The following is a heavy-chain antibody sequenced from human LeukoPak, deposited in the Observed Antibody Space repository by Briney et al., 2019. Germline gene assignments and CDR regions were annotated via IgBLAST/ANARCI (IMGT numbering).Heavy chain of an antibody. CDR2: IWYDGSNK. J-gene: IGHJ3*02. Sequence: GGSLRLSCAASGFTFSSYGMHWVRQAPGKGLEWVAIIWYDGSNKYYADSVKGRFTISRDNSKNTLFLEMISLRAEDTAIYYCAKGYNWNYLGAFDMWGQGTMVTVSS. D-gene: IGHD1-7*01. V-gene: IGHV3-30*02. CDR3: AKGYNWNYLGAFDM. CDR1: GFTFSSYG.